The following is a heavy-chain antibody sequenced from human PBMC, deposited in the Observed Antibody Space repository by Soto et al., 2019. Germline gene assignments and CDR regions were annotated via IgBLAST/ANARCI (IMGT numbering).Heavy chain of an antibody. CDR2: IYYSGST. V-gene: IGHV4-30-4*01. D-gene: IGHD5-18*01. J-gene: IGHJ6*02. CDR1: GGSISSGDYY. Sequence: SETLSLTCTVSGGSISSGDYYWSWIRQPPGKGLEWIGYIYYSGSTYYNPSLKSRVTISVDTSKNQFSLKLSSVTAADTAVYYCARDPGGYSYGKYYYYYGMDVWGQGTTVTVSS. CDR3: ARDPGGYSYGKYYYYYGMDV.